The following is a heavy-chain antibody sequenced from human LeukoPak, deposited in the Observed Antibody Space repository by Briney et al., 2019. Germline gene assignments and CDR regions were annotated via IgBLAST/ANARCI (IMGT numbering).Heavy chain of an antibody. J-gene: IGHJ5*02. D-gene: IGHD6-13*01. V-gene: IGHV4-39*01. CDR2: IYYSGAT. Sequence: SETLSLTCTVSGDSISGNNYYWGWIRQLPGKGLEWIGNIYYSGATYYNPSLKSRVTISVDTSRKQVALKLSSVTAADTAVYYCARAGIDIQAGGTIHNWFDPWGQGTQVTVSS. CDR3: ARAGIDIQAGGTIHNWFDP. CDR1: GDSISGNNYY.